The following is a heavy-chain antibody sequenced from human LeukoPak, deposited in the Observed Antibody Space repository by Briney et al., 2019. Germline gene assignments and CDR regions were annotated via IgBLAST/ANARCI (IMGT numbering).Heavy chain of an antibody. CDR1: GGSISDSY. D-gene: IGHD3-3*01. CDR3: RFWSGFLFDY. Sequence: SETLSLTCTVSGGSISDSYWSWIRQPPGKGLEWIGKIHDSGITNYNPSLKSRVTFSVDTSKKQFSLKLSSVTAADTAVYYCRFWSGFLFDYWGQGTLVTVSS. CDR2: IHDSGIT. V-gene: IGHV4-59*08. J-gene: IGHJ4*02.